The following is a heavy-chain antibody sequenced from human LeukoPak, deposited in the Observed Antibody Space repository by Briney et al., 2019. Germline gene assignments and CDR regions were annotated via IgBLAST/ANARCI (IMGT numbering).Heavy chain of an antibody. V-gene: IGHV1-3*01. CDR3: ARQGLTQYASYYYYMDV. J-gene: IGHJ6*03. D-gene: IGHD2-2*01. CDR2: INAGNGNT. Sequence: GASVKVSCKASGYTFTSYAMHWVRQAPGQRLEWMGWINAGNGNTKYSQKFQGRVTITRDTSASTAYMELSSLRSEDTAVYYCARQGLTQYASYYYYMDVWGKGTTVTVSS. CDR1: GYTFTSYA.